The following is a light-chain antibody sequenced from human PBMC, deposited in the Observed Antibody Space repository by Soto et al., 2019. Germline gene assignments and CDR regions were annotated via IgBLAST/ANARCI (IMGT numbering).Light chain of an antibody. J-gene: IGKJ3*01. Sequence: DIQMTQSPSTLSASVGDRVTITCRDSQSISRSLAWYQQKPGKAPNLLIYDASSLESGVPSRFSGSGFGTEFTRTISSLQPDDFATYYCQQYNSYLLTFGPGTTVDIK. CDR1: QSISRS. CDR3: QQYNSYLLT. CDR2: DAS. V-gene: IGKV1-5*01.